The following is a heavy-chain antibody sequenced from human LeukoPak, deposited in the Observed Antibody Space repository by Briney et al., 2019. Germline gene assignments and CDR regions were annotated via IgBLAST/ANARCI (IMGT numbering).Heavy chain of an antibody. V-gene: IGHV3-66*01. Sequence: PGASLRLSYAASGFTVTSNYMSWVSQAPGKWLEWVSVLYSGGSTFSAASVKAGSTISRDKSKNTLYLQMNSLRVEDTGVYYCAKDVSPDQLAAAGVGFDYWGQGTLVTVSS. CDR1: GFTVTSNY. D-gene: IGHD6-13*01. J-gene: IGHJ4*02. CDR3: AKDVSPDQLAAAGVGFDY. CDR2: LYSGGST.